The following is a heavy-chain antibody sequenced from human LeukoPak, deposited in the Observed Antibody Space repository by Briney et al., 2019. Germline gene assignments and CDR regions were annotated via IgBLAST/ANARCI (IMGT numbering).Heavy chain of an antibody. CDR1: GFTFSSYG. CDR3: ARGPVVVVAYVDY. Sequence: GGSLGLSCAASGFTFSSYGMHWVRQAPGKGLEWVAVISIDGSHKYYADSVKGRFTVSRDNSKNTLYLEMSSLTAEDTAVYYCARGPVVVVAYVDYWGQGTLVTVSS. J-gene: IGHJ4*02. D-gene: IGHD2-15*01. V-gene: IGHV3-30*03. CDR2: ISIDGSHK.